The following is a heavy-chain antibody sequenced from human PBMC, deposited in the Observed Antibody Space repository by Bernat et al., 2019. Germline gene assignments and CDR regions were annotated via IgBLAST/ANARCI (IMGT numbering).Heavy chain of an antibody. CDR2: ISYDGSNK. J-gene: IGHJ5*02. CDR3: AKDGSDWVNWFDP. CDR1: GFTFSSYG. V-gene: IGHV3-30*18. D-gene: IGHD2-21*02. Sequence: QVQLVESGGGVVQPGRSLRLSCAASGFTFSSYGMHWVRQAPGKGLEWVAVISYDGSNKYYADSVKGRFTISRDNSKNTLYLQMNSLRAEDTAVYYCAKDGSDWVNWFDPWGQGTLVTVSS.